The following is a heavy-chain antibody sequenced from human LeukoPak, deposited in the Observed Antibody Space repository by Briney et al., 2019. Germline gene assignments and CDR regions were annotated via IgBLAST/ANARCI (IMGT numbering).Heavy chain of an antibody. J-gene: IGHJ4*02. V-gene: IGHV4-39*01. Sequence: SEALSVTRTVSVDSICISSYYWQWIRQPPRQGLEWIGSFSYSGSTYYNPSLKSRVTISVDSSKNQFSLKLISVTGADTAVYYCARTVAAAAPGNWGQGILVTVSS. CDR1: VDSICISSYY. CDR2: FSYSGST. CDR3: ARTVAAAAPGN. D-gene: IGHD6-13*01.